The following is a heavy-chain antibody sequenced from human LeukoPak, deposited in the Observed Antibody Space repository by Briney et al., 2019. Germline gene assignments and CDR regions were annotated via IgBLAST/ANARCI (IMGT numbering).Heavy chain of an antibody. V-gene: IGHV4-31*03. CDR1: GGSISSGGYY. CDR3: ARDKSSGDYGYYYGMDV. J-gene: IGHJ6*02. CDR2: IYYSGST. Sequence: PSETLSLTCTVSGGSISSGGYYWSWIRQHPGKGLEWIGYIYYSGSTYYNPSLKSRVTISVDRSKNQFSLQLNSVTPEDTAVYYCARDKSSGDYGYYYGMDVWGQGTTVTVSS. D-gene: IGHD4-17*01.